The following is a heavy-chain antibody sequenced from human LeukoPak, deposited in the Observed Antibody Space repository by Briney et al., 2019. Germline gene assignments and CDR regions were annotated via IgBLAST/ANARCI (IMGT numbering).Heavy chain of an antibody. CDR3: ARSIAARYDAFDI. CDR2: MNPKSGNT. V-gene: IGHV1-8*03. Sequence: ASVKVSCKASGYTFTNYDINWVRQATGQGLEWMGWMNPKSGNTGYAQKFQGRVTITRNTPISTAYMELSSLRSEDTAVYYCARSIAARYDAFDIWGQGTMVTVSS. J-gene: IGHJ3*02. CDR1: GYTFTNYD. D-gene: IGHD6-6*01.